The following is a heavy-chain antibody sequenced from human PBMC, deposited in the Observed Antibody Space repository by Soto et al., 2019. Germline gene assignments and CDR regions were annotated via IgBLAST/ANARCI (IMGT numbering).Heavy chain of an antibody. V-gene: IGHV4-34*01. J-gene: IGHJ4*02. CDR2: ISPSGTT. CDR1: SGSLSGYY. D-gene: IGHD6-6*01. Sequence: SETLSLTCSLYSGSLSGYYWSWIRQPPGRGLEWIGEISPSGTTNYSPSLKSRVSISVDTSKNQFSLNLTSLTAADTAVYYCARAPKVSGSAQTRPDFWGQGSLVT. CDR3: ARAPKVSGSAQTRPDF.